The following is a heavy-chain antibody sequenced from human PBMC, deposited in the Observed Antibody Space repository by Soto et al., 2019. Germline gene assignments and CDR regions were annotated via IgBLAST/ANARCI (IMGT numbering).Heavy chain of an antibody. CDR2: ISGSGGST. J-gene: IGHJ4*02. D-gene: IGHD6-19*01. Sequence: PGGSLRLSCAASGLTFSSYAMSWVRQAPGKGLEWVSAISGSGGSTFYADSVKGRFTISRDNSKNTLFLQMNSLRAEDTAVYYCAGRIAVAGTLACWGQGTLVTVSS. V-gene: IGHV3-23*01. CDR1: GLTFSSYA. CDR3: AGRIAVAGTLAC.